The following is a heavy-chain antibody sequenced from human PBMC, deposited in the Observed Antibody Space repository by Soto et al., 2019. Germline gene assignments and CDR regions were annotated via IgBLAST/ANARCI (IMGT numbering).Heavy chain of an antibody. D-gene: IGHD5-12*01. Sequence: QVQLVESGGGVVQPGRSLRLSCAASGFTFSSYAMHWVRQAPGKGLEWVAVISYDGSNKYYADSVKGRFTISRDNSKNTLYLQMNSLRAEDTAVYYCARDSAGPTSLIVAIDGMDVWGQGTTVTVSS. CDR3: ARDSAGPTSLIVAIDGMDV. J-gene: IGHJ6*02. CDR2: ISYDGSNK. CDR1: GFTFSSYA. V-gene: IGHV3-30-3*01.